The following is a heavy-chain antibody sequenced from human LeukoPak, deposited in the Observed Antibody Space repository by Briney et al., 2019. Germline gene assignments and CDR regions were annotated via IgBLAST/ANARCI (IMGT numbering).Heavy chain of an antibody. CDR3: AKSARLVTMVRGVIAAPDYYYYYGMDV. Sequence: GGSLRLSCAASGFTFRSYAMSSVPQAPGKGLEWVSPIQCRDGSTYYAPSVKGRFTISRDNSKNTLYLQMNSLRAEDTAVYYCAKSARLVTMVRGVIAAPDYYYYYGMDVWGQGTTVTVSS. CDR2: IQCRDGST. D-gene: IGHD3-10*01. V-gene: IGHV3-23*01. CDR1: GFTFRSYA. J-gene: IGHJ6*02.